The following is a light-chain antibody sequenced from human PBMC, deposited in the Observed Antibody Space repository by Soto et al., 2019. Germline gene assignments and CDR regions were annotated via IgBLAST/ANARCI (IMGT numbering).Light chain of an antibody. V-gene: IGKV1-6*01. J-gene: IGKJ1*01. Sequence: AIQMTQSPSSLSASVGDRVTITCRTTQDIRNDLGWYQEKPGQAPKLLIYAASKLQSGVPSRFSGSGTGTDFTLTISGLQPEDFPTYHGLQEYNYPWTFGQGTRVEI. CDR3: LQEYNYPWT. CDR2: AAS. CDR1: QDIRND.